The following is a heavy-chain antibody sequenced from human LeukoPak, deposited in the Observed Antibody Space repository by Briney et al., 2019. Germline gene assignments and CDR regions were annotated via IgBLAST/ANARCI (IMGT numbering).Heavy chain of an antibody. J-gene: IGHJ6*02. CDR3: AGATYYYYGMDV. Sequence: PGGSLRLSCAASGFSFDDYAMHWVRQAPGKGLEWVSGISWNSGSLDYADSVKGRFTISRDNAKNSLYLQMNSLKAEDTALYYCAGATYYYYGMDVWGQGTTVTVSS. CDR1: GFSFDDYA. V-gene: IGHV3-9*01. CDR2: ISWNSGSL. D-gene: IGHD5-12*01.